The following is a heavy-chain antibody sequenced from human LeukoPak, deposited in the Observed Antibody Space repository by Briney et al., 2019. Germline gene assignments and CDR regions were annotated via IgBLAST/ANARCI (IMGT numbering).Heavy chain of an antibody. CDR2: ISWNSGSI. Sequence: PGRSLRLSCAASGFTFDDYAMHWVRQAPGKGLEWVSGISWNSGSIGYADSVKGRFTISRDNAKNSLYLQMNSLRAEDTALYYCAKDPYCSGGSCYGFDPWGQGTLVTVSS. CDR1: GFTFDDYA. CDR3: AKDPYCSGGSCYGFDP. V-gene: IGHV3-9*01. D-gene: IGHD2-15*01. J-gene: IGHJ5*02.